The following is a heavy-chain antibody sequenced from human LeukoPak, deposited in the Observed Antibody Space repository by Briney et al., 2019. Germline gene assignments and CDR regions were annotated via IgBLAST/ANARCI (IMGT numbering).Heavy chain of an antibody. CDR2: IYYSGST. CDR3: ARSIEDYYDSSGYYYYFDY. Sequence: SETLSLTCTVSGGSISSYYWSWIRQPPGKGLEWIGYIYYSGSTNYNPSLKSRVTISVDTSKNQFSLKLSSVTAADTAVYYCARSIEDYYDSSGYYYYFDYWGQGTLVTVPS. D-gene: IGHD3-22*01. CDR1: GGSISSYY. V-gene: IGHV4-59*08. J-gene: IGHJ4*02.